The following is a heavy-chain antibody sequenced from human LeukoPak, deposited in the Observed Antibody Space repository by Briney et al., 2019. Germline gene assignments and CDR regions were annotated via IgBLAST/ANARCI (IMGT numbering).Heavy chain of an antibody. CDR3: ARASDCSGGSCYDKGPFDP. CDR2: IYYSGST. CDR1: GGSISSGDYY. J-gene: IGHJ5*02. D-gene: IGHD2-15*01. V-gene: IGHV4-30-4*08. Sequence: PSQTLSLTCTVSGGSISSGDYYWSWIRQPPGKGLEWIGYIYYSGSTYYNPSLKSRVTISVDTSKNQFSLKLSSVTAADTAVYYCARASDCSGGSCYDKGPFDPWGQGTLVTVSS.